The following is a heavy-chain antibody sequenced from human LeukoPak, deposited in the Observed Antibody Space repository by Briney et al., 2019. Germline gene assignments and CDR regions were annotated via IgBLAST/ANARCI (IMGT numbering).Heavy chain of an antibody. CDR3: ASTIPYYYDSSGPHNNYYFDY. Sequence: GASVKVSCKASGYTFTSYYMHWARQAPGQGLEWMGIINPSGGSTSYAQKFQGRVTMTRDTSTSTVYMELSSLRSEDTAVYYCASTIPYYYDSSGPHNNYYFDYWGQGTLVTVSS. CDR1: GYTFTSYY. D-gene: IGHD3-22*01. CDR2: INPSGGST. V-gene: IGHV1-46*01. J-gene: IGHJ4*02.